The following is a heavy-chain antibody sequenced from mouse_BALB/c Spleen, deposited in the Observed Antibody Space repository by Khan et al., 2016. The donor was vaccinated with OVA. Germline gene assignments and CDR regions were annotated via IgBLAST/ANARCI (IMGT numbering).Heavy chain of an antibody. CDR3: TRGGHGSTFDY. CDR2: ITPNNGGT. CDR1: GYTFTDYN. V-gene: IGHV1-18*01. J-gene: IGHJ2*01. D-gene: IGHD1-1*01. Sequence: VQLKQSGPELVKPGASVKIPCKASGYTFTDYNMDWVKQSHGKSLEWIGDITPNNGGTIYNQRFKGKATLTVDKSSSTAYMELRSLTSEDTAVYYCTRGGHGSTFDYWGQGTTLTVSS.